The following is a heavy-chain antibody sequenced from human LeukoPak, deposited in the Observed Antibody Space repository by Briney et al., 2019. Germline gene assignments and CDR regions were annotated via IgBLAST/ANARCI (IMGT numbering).Heavy chain of an antibody. Sequence: EWVSTISGVGASTYYADSVKGRFTISRDNSENTLYLQMNSLRAEDTAVYYCVKDSGTDYRWGQGTLVTVSS. D-gene: IGHD3-10*01. J-gene: IGHJ4*02. CDR3: VKDSGTDYR. CDR2: ISGVGAST. V-gene: IGHV3-23*01.